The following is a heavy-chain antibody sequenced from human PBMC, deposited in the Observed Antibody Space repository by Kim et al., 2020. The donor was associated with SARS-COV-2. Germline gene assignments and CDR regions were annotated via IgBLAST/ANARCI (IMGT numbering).Heavy chain of an antibody. CDR1: GFTFSSYA. CDR3: ARGGGSYYDRFDY. V-gene: IGHV3-30*04. CDR2: ISYDGSNK. J-gene: IGHJ4*02. Sequence: GGSLRLSCAASGFTFSSYAMHWVRQAPGKGLEWVAVISYDGSNKYYADSVKGRFTISRDNSKNTLYLQMNSLRAEDTAVYYCARGGGSYYDRFDYWGQGTLVTVSS. D-gene: IGHD1-26*01.